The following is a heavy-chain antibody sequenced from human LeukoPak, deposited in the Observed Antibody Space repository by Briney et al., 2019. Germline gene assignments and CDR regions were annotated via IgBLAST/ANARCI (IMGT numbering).Heavy chain of an antibody. CDR2: INSDGGST. D-gene: IGHD5-12*01. Sequence: GGSLRLSCAASGFTFRSSWMHWVRQAPGKGLVWVSRINSDGGSTTYADSVNGRFTISRDNAKNTLFMQMNSLRAEDTAVYYCARDPSGGSLYYGMDVWGQGTTVTVSS. CDR3: ARDPSGGSLYYGMDV. V-gene: IGHV3-74*03. CDR1: GFTFRSSW. J-gene: IGHJ6*02.